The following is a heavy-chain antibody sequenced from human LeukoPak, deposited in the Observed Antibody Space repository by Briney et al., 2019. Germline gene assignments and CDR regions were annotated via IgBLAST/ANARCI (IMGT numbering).Heavy chain of an antibody. CDR3: AKVSGPYLYYYYYMDV. J-gene: IGHJ6*03. CDR2: ISSSSSTI. Sequence: GGSLRLSCAASGFTFSSYSMNWVRQAPGKGLKWVSYISSSSSTIYYADSVKGRFTISRDNAKNSLYLQMNSLRAEDTAVYYCAKVSGPYLYYYYYMDVWGKGTTVTISS. V-gene: IGHV3-48*01. CDR1: GFTFSSYS. D-gene: IGHD2-2*02.